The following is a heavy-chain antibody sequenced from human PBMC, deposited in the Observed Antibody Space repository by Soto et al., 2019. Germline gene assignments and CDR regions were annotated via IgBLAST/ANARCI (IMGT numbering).Heavy chain of an antibody. Sequence: PGGSLRLSCAASGFTFSSYAMSWVRQAPGKGLEWVSAISGSGGSTYYADSVKGRFTISRDNSKNTLYLQMNSLRAEDTAVYYCAKVNRRLLSGYRGNPYSFDYWGQGTLVTVSS. CDR2: ISGSGGST. CDR3: AKVNRRLLSGYRGNPYSFDY. CDR1: GFTFSSYA. V-gene: IGHV3-23*01. J-gene: IGHJ4*02. D-gene: IGHD6-25*01.